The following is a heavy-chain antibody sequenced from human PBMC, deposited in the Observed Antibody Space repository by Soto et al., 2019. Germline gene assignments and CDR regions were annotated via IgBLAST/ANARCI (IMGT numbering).Heavy chain of an antibody. D-gene: IGHD6-13*01. J-gene: IGHJ6*02. CDR3: ARDQGAADYYYYGMDV. CDR2: IYYSGST. CDR1: GGSISSYY. Sequence: QVQLQESGPGLVKPSETLSLTCTVSGGSISSYYWSWIRQPPGKGLEWIGYIYYSGSTNYNPSLKSRVTISVDTSKNQFSLKLSSVTAADTAVYYCARDQGAADYYYYGMDVWGQGTTVTVSS. V-gene: IGHV4-59*01.